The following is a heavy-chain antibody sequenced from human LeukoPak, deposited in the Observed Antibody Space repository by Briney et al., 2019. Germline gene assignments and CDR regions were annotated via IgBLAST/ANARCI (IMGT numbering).Heavy chain of an antibody. CDR2: IRYDGSNK. CDR3: AKDDGGSSTSCYDY. Sequence: GGSLRLSCAASGFTFSSYGMHWVRQAPGKGLEWVAFIRYDGSNKYYADSVKGRFTISRDNSKNTLYLQMNSLRAEDTAVYYCAKDDGGSSTSCYDYWGQGTLVTVSS. CDR1: GFTFSSYG. D-gene: IGHD2-2*01. V-gene: IGHV3-30*02. J-gene: IGHJ4*02.